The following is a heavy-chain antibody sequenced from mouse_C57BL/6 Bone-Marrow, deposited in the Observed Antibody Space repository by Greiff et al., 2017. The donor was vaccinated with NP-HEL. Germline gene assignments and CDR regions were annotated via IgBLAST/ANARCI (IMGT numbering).Heavy chain of an antibody. D-gene: IGHD2-2*01. V-gene: IGHV1-64*01. CDR1: GYTFTSYW. Sequence: QVQLKQPGAELVKPGASVKLSCKASGYTFTSYWMHWVKQRPGQGLEWIGMIHPNSGSTNYNEKFKSKATLTVDKSSSTAYMQLSSLTSEDSAVYYCARIGGYPYAMDYWGQGTSVTVSS. CDR3: ARIGGYPYAMDY. CDR2: IHPNSGST. J-gene: IGHJ4*01.